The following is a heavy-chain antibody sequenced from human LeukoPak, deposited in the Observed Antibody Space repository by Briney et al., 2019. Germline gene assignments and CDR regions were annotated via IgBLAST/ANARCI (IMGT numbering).Heavy chain of an antibody. CDR3: AKDYRGSGYFFDV. J-gene: IGHJ3*01. CDR2: ISGNGDTT. CDR1: GFTFSNYA. Sequence: GGSLRLSCAGSGFTFSNYAMSWVRQAPGKGLEWVSVISGNGDTTYYADSVKGRFTISRDNSKNTLYPQMNSLRAEDTAIYSCAKDYRGSGYFFDVWGQGTMVAVSS. V-gene: IGHV3-23*01. D-gene: IGHD3-3*01.